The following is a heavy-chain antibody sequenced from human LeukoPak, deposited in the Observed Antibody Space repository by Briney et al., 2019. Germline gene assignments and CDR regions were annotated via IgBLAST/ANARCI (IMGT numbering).Heavy chain of an antibody. V-gene: IGHV3-7*01. J-gene: IGHJ4*02. D-gene: IGHD6-13*01. Sequence: VQPGGSLRLSCAASGFTFSSYWMSWVRQAPGKGLEWVANIKQDGSEKYYVDSVKGRFTISRDNAKNSLYLQMNSLRAEDTAVYYCARDGGSWQQLAYFDYWGQGTLVTVSS. CDR3: ARDGGSWQQLAYFDY. CDR1: GFTFSSYW. CDR2: IKQDGSEK.